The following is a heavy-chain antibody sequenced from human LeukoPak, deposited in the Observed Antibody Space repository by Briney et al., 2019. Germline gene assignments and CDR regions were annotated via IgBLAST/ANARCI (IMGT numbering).Heavy chain of an antibody. D-gene: IGHD4-17*01. CDR1: GFTFSSYG. Sequence: GRSLRLSCAASGFTFSSYGMHWVRQAPGKGLEWVAVIWYDGSNKYYADSVKGRFTISRDNSKNTLYLQMNSLRAEDTAVYYCARGDYGDTSPEWFDPWGQGTLVTVSS. J-gene: IGHJ5*02. CDR3: ARGDYGDTSPEWFDP. CDR2: IWYDGSNK. V-gene: IGHV3-33*01.